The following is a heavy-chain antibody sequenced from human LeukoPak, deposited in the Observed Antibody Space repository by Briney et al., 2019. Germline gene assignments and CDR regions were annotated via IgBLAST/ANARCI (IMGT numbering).Heavy chain of an antibody. J-gene: IGHJ4*02. CDR1: GFTFSSYA. CDR2: ISYSGGSA. Sequence: PGGSLRLSCAASGFTFSSYAMSWVRQAPGKGLEWVSSISYSGGSANYADSVKGRFTISRDNSINTLSLQMNSLRAEDTAVYYCAKDDEGIDYWGQGTLVTVSS. V-gene: IGHV3-23*01. CDR3: AKDDEGIDY.